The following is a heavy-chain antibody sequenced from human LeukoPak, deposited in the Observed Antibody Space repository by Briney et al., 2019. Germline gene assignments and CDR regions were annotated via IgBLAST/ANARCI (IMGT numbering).Heavy chain of an antibody. J-gene: IGHJ4*02. V-gene: IGHV1-24*01. CDR3: ATGRYFEGVGYFDY. CDR2: FDPEDGER. Sequence: PSASVKVSCKVSGYTLTELSMHWVRQAPGKGLEWLGGFDPEDGERIYAQKFQGRVTITEDTSTDTAYMELSSLRSEDTAVYYCATGRYFEGVGYFDYWGQGTLVTVSS. D-gene: IGHD3-9*01. CDR1: GYTLTELS.